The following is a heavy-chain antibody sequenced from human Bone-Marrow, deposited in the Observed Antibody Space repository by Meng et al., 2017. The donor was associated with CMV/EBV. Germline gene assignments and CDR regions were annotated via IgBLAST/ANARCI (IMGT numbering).Heavy chain of an antibody. CDR1: GFTFSNAW. J-gene: IGHJ6*02. D-gene: IGHD1-1*01. CDR2: IKSKTDGGTA. CDR3: AKDLGFMENYYYYGMDV. V-gene: IGHV3-15*01. Sequence: GESLKISCAASGFTFSNAWMSWVRQAPGKGPEWIGRIKSKTDGGTADYAAPVKGRFTISRDNSKNTLYLQMNSLRAEDTAVYYCAKDLGFMENYYYYGMDVWGQGTTVTVSS.